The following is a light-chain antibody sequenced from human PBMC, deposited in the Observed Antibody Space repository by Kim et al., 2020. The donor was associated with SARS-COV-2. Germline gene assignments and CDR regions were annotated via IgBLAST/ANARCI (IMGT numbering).Light chain of an antibody. CDR1: SSDVVVYNY. CDR2: DVT. V-gene: IGLV2-14*03. J-gene: IGLJ3*02. CDR3: SSFTSSMTLV. Sequence: GQSIAITCTGSSSDVVVYNYVTWYQQHPCEVPKLMIYDVTHRPSGVSKRFSGSKSGNTAALTITGLQAEDEADYYCSSFTSSMTLVFGGGTHLTVL.